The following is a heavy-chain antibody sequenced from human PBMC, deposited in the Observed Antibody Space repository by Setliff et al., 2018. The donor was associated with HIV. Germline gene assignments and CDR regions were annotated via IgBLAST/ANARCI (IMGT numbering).Heavy chain of an antibody. D-gene: IGHD5-12*01. V-gene: IGHV3-30*02. Sequence: GGSLRLSCAASGFTFSTYGMHWVRQAPGKGLEWVAFIEGDGSNTYYADSVKGRFTICRDNSKNMLCLQMNSLRGEDTAVYYCHSGYDTEEQSYFDYWGQGALVTVS. CDR1: GFTFSTYG. CDR2: IEGDGSNT. J-gene: IGHJ4*02. CDR3: HSGYDTEEQSYFDY.